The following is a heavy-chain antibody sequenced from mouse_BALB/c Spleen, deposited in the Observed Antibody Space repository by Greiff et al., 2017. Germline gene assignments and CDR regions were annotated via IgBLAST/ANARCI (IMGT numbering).Heavy chain of an antibody. D-gene: IGHD3-2*01. CDR3: ARAGGQRGLPFAY. Sequence: QVQLQQSGAELARPGASVMLSCTASGYTFTSYWMQWVKQRPGQGLEWIGAIYPGDGDTRYTQKFKGKATLTADKSSSTAYMQLSSLASEDSAVYYCARAGGQRGLPFAYWGQGTLVTVSA. V-gene: IGHV1-87*01. CDR2: IYPGDGDT. CDR1: GYTFTSYW. J-gene: IGHJ3*01.